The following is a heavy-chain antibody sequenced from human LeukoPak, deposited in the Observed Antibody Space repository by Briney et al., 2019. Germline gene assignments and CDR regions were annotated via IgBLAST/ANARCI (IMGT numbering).Heavy chain of an antibody. D-gene: IGHD6-6*01. Sequence: GGSLRLSCAASGFTLRSSAMSWVRQAPGKGLEWVSAISGDGGTISYAASVRGRFTISRDNAKNSMYLQMNSLRAEDTAVYYCGRVGGRSKAAKGDAFDIWGQGTLVTVSS. CDR3: GRVGGRSKAAKGDAFDI. J-gene: IGHJ3*02. CDR1: GFTLRSSA. CDR2: ISGDGGTI. V-gene: IGHV3-23*01.